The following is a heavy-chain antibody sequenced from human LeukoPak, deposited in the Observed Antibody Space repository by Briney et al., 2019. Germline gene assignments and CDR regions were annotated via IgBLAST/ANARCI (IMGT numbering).Heavy chain of an antibody. D-gene: IGHD6-13*01. V-gene: IGHV1-69*05. Sequence: ASVKVSCKASGGTFSSYAISWVRQAPGQGLEWMGGIIPIFGTANYTQKFQGRVTITTDESTSTAYMELSSLRSEDTAVYYCARDRGGIAAAVDYYYYMDVWGKGTTVTVSS. J-gene: IGHJ6*03. CDR1: GGTFSSYA. CDR2: IIPIFGTA. CDR3: ARDRGGIAAAVDYYYYMDV.